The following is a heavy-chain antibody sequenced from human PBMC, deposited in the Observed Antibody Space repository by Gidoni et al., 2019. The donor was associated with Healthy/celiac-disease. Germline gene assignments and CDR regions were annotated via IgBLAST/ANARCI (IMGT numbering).Heavy chain of an antibody. V-gene: IGHV4-34*01. CDR1: GGSFSGSY. CDR2: INHSGST. J-gene: IGHJ5*02. D-gene: IGHD3-3*01. CDR3: ARALKGDFWSGYYDGWFDP. Sequence: QVQLQQRGAGLLKPSETLSLTCAVYGGSFSGSYWSWIRQPPGKGLEWIGEINHSGSTNKNPSLKSRVTISVDTSKNQFSLKLSSVTAADTAVYYCARALKGDFWSGYYDGWFDPWGQGTLVTVSS.